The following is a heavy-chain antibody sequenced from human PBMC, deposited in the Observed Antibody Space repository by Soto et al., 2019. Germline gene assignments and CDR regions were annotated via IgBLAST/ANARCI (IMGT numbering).Heavy chain of an antibody. CDR3: ARDGDVNTGFGKDY. CDR1: GFTFSNYG. V-gene: IGHV3-30*02. J-gene: IGHJ4*02. Sequence: GGSLRLSXAASGFTFSNYGMPWVRQAPGKGLEWVAFIGYDGGNKYYAESVQGRFTISRDNSKNTLYLQMNSLRAEDTAVYYCARDGDVNTGFGKDYWGQGTLVTVS. CDR2: IGYDGGNK. D-gene: IGHD3-16*01.